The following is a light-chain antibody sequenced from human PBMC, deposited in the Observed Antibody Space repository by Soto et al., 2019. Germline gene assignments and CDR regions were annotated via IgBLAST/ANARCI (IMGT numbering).Light chain of an antibody. J-gene: IGLJ2*01. Sequence: QSALTQPASVSGSPGQSITISCTGTSSDVGGYNYVSWYQHHPGKSPKLMIYDVSNRPSVVSNRFSGARSGNTASLTISVLQAEDEADYYCSSYTSSSTVVFGGGTKLTVL. CDR1: SSDVGGYNY. CDR3: SSYTSSSTVV. V-gene: IGLV2-14*03. CDR2: DVS.